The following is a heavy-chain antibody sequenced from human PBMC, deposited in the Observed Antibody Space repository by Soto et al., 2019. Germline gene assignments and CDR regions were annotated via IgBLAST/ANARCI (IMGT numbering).Heavy chain of an antibody. J-gene: IGHJ4*02. D-gene: IGHD6-13*01. Sequence: GGSLRLSCAASGFTFSSYGMHWVRQAPGKGLEWVAVIWYDGSNKYYADSVKGRFTISRDNSKNTLYLQMNSLRAEDTAVYYCARAYSSWSPYPFDYWGQGTLVTVSS. CDR1: GFTFSSYG. V-gene: IGHV3-33*01. CDR3: ARAYSSWSPYPFDY. CDR2: IWYDGSNK.